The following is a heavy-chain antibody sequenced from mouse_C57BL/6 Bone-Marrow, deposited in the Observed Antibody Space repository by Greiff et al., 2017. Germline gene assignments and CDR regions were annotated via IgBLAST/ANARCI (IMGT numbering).Heavy chain of an antibody. V-gene: IGHV5-17*01. CDR2: ISSGSSTI. D-gene: IGHD1-2*01. CDR1: GFTFSDYG. CDR3: ARTITTASSFAY. J-gene: IGHJ3*01. Sequence: EVQRVESGGGLVKPGGSLTLSCAASGFTFSDYGMHWVRQAPEKGLEWVAYISSGSSTIYYADTVKGRFTLSRDNAKNTLFLQMTSLRSEDTARYYCARTITTASSFAYWGQGTLVTVSA.